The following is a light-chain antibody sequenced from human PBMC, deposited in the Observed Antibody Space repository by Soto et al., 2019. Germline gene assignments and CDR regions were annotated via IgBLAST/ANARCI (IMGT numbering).Light chain of an antibody. CDR1: QSVSSRY. J-gene: IGKJ5*01. CDR3: QQRSNCPPST. Sequence: EIVLTQSPGTLCLSPGERATLACRASQSVSSRYLAWYQQKPGQAPRLLIYGASSRATGIPDRCSGSGSGTDFTLTISSLEPEDFAVYYCQQRSNCPPSTFGQGTRLEI. V-gene: IGKV3D-20*02. CDR2: GAS.